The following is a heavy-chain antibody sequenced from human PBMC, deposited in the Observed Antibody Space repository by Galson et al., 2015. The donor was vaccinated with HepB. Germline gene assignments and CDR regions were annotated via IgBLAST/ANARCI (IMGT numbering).Heavy chain of an antibody. CDR3: AKEATGTTSDYYYGMDV. J-gene: IGHJ6*02. CDR2: ISGSGGST. V-gene: IGHV3-23*01. D-gene: IGHD1-7*01. CDR1: GFTFSSYA. Sequence: SLRLSCGASGFTFSSYAMSWVRQAPGKGLEWVSAISGSGGSTYYADSVKGRFTISRDNSKNTLYLQMNSLRAEDTAVYYCAKEATGTTSDYYYGMDVWGQGTTVTVSS.